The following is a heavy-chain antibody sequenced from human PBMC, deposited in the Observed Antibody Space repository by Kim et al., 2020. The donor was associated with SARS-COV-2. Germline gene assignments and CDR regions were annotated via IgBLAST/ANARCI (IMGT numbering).Heavy chain of an antibody. CDR3: AARPFLIQYYDILTGYFDY. D-gene: IGHD3-9*01. V-gene: IGHV1-58*01. J-gene: IGHJ4*02. Sequence: SVKVSCKASGFTFTSSAVQWVRQARGQRLEWIGWIVVGSGNTNYAQKFQERVTITRDMSTSTAYMELSSLRSEDTAVYYCAARPFLIQYYDILTGYFDYWGQGTLVTVSS. CDR2: IVVGSGNT. CDR1: GFTFTSSA.